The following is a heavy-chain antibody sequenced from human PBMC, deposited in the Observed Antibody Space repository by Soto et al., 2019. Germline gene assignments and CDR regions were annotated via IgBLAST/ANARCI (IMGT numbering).Heavy chain of an antibody. CDR3: ARVRWQTNYYYYGIDV. Sequence: GESLKISCKGSGYSFTSYWISWVRQMPGKGLEWMGRIDPSDSYTNYSPSFQGHVTISADKSISTAYLQWSSLKASDTAMYYCARVRWQTNYYYYGIDVWGQGTTVTVSS. CDR1: GYSFTSYW. J-gene: IGHJ6*02. V-gene: IGHV5-10-1*01. CDR2: IDPSDSYT. D-gene: IGHD2-15*01.